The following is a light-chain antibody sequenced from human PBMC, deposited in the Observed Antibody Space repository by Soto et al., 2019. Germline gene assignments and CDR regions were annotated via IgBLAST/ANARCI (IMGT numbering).Light chain of an antibody. CDR3: QQCYMGWT. J-gene: IGKJ1*01. V-gene: IGKV1-5*01. CDR1: QSIGRF. CDR2: DAS. Sequence: DIKTTQSPATLSASVGDRVTITCRASQSIGRFLSCYKHQPGKAPKLLIYDASTLESGVPSRFSGTGSGTEFTFSITSLKPEDFGTEYCQQCYMGWTFGQGTKVDIK.